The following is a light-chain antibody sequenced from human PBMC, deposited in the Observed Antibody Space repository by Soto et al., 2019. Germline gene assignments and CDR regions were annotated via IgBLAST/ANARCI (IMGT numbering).Light chain of an antibody. CDR2: EVT. CDR3: SSYAGSDNFEV. Sequence: QSALTQPPSASGSPGQSVTISCTETRSDVGDYNYVSWYQQHPGKAPKLLIYEVTKRPSGVPDRFSGSKSANTASLTVSGLQAEDEADYYCSSYAGSDNFEVFGGGTQLTVL. V-gene: IGLV2-8*01. J-gene: IGLJ2*01. CDR1: RSDVGDYNY.